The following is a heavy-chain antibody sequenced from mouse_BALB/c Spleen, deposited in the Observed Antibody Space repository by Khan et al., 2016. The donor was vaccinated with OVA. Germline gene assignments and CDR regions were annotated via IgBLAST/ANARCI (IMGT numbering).Heavy chain of an antibody. CDR2: IYYSGTV. V-gene: IGHV3-5*02. D-gene: IGHD1-1*01. J-gene: IGHJ1*01. Sequence: EVTLEESGPCLVKPSQTVSLTCTVTGISITSGNYRWSWIRQFPANKLEWIGNIYYSGTVTYNPSLTTRTTITRHTSKNHFFLVMNSLSAEDAATYSCGGDDGSLYWYFDVWGAGTTVTVSS. CDR1: GISITSGNYR. CDR3: GGDDGSLYWYFDV.